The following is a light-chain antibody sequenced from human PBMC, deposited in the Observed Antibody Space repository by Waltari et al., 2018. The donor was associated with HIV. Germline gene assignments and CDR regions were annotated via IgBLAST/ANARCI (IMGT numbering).Light chain of an antibody. V-gene: IGLV2-14*01. J-gene: IGLJ3*02. CDR3: TSYTSNNTLM. CDR1: NSDVGGYNF. Sequence: QSALTQPASVSGSPGQSITISCTGTNSDVGGYNFVSWYQQHPGKAPKLIIYEGTNPPSVLSNRLSGSKSGNTASLTISGLQADDEADYYCTSYTSNNTLMFGGGTKVTVL. CDR2: EGT.